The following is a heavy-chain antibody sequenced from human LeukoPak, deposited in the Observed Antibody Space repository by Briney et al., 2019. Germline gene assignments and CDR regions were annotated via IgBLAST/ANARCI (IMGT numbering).Heavy chain of an antibody. D-gene: IGHD1-14*01. J-gene: IGHJ3*02. V-gene: IGHV1-69*04. CDR1: GGTFSSYV. CDR3: ARGSADGSDAFDI. CDR2: IIPILGIA. Sequence: SVKVSCKASGGTFSSYVISWVRQAPGQGLEWMGRIIPILGIANYAQKFQGRVTITADKSTSTAYMELSSLRSEDTAVYYCARGSADGSDAFDIWGQGTMVTVSS.